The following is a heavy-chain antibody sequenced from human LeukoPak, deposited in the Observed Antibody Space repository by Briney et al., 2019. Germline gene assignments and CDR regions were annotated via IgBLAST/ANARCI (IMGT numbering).Heavy chain of an antibody. Sequence: GASVKVSCKXSGYTFTGYYIHWVRQAPGQGLEWMGRINPNSGGTNYSQKFQGRVTMTRDTPISTAYMELSRLRSDDTAVYYCARARVLSAFGGSYAAFDYWGQGTLVTVSS. CDR1: GYTFTGYY. D-gene: IGHD1-26*01. V-gene: IGHV1-2*06. CDR2: INPNSGGT. CDR3: ARARVLSAFGGSYAAFDY. J-gene: IGHJ4*02.